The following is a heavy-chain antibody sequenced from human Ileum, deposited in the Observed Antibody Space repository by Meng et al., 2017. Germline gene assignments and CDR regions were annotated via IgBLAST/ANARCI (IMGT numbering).Heavy chain of an antibody. Sequence: QGQLGQSGDEGKKPGASVKVSCKASGFTFVSYAIYWVRQAPGQGLEWMGWITAGNGNTKYSQKFQGRVTITRDTSASAVYMELSNLKFEDTAVYYCARDMPYSSGSFDYWGQGTLVTVSS. CDR1: GFTFVSYA. J-gene: IGHJ4*02. V-gene: IGHV1-3*01. CDR2: ITAGNGNT. D-gene: IGHD3-10*01. CDR3: ARDMPYSSGSFDY.